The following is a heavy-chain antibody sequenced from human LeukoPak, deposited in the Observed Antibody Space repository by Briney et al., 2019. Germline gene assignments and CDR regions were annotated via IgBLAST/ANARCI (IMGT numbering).Heavy chain of an antibody. Sequence: SETLSLTRSISRGSIRSSSWTWIRQPAGKGLEWIGLVLTSGTAIYNPSLKSRVTMSLDTSKSQFSLNVTSVTAADTAVYYCTRVSYFAFWSESYSSPPGDAFDNWGQGTMVIVSS. V-gene: IGHV4-4*07. CDR3: TRVSYFAFWSESYSSPPGDAFDN. CDR2: VLTSGTA. J-gene: IGHJ3*02. D-gene: IGHD3-3*01. CDR1: RGSIRSSS.